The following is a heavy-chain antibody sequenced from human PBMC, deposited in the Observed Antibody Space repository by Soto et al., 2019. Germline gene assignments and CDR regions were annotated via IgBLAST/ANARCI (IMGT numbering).Heavy chain of an antibody. CDR3: ARGGHYDNAWETMSYYGLDV. D-gene: IGHD3-22*01. J-gene: IGHJ6*04. CDR1: GYTFIRYG. Sequence: QVQLVQSAAEMKKPGASVKVSCKASGYTFIRYGITWVRQAPGQGLEWMGWISGYNDYTNYAQKLQGRVTMTADTSTTTVSMELRSITSDDTCVYYCARGGHYDNAWETMSYYGLDVWGKGTSLTVSS. V-gene: IGHV1-18*01. CDR2: ISGYNDYT.